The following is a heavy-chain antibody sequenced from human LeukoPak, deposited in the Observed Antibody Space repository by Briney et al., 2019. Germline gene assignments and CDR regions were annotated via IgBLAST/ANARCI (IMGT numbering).Heavy chain of an antibody. CDR1: GFTFSSYE. J-gene: IGHJ4*02. Sequence: GGSLRLSCAASGFTFSSYEMNWVRQAPGKGLEWVSYISGVGSVNNYADSVKGRFTISRDNAKNSLYLEMNSLRAEDTAVYFCARDRYYIFDYWGQGAPVTVSS. D-gene: IGHD3-10*01. CDR3: ARDRYYIFDY. V-gene: IGHV3-48*03. CDR2: ISGVGSVN.